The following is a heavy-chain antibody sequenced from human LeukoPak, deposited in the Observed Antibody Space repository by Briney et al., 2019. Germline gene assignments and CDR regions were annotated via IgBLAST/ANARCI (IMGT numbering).Heavy chain of an antibody. D-gene: IGHD3-3*02. J-gene: IGHJ4*02. CDR1: RFPPRKYA. Sequence: GGSLRLSCVGSRFPPRKYAMSWVRQAPGKGLEWVSGISGSGGSKYYADSVGGRFTISRDNSKDTLFLQMSSLRADDTAKYYCAKEPEPFLEWHFDNWGQGTLVIVSS. V-gene: IGHV3-23*01. CDR3: AKEPEPFLEWHFDN. CDR2: ISGSGGSK.